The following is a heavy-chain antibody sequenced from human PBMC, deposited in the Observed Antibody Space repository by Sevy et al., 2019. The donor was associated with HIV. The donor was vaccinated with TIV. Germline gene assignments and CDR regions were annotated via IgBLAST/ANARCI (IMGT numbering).Heavy chain of an antibody. CDR1: GFTFSSFG. CDR3: AATATHLDY. J-gene: IGHJ4*02. Sequence: GGSLRLSCAASGFTFSSFGMHWVRQAPGKGLEWVAVICYEGSTTYYADSVRGRFTISRDSSNNTLYLQMNSLRADDTAVYYCAATATHLDYWGQGTLVTVSS. V-gene: IGHV3-33*01. CDR2: ICYEGSTT. D-gene: IGHD1-26*01.